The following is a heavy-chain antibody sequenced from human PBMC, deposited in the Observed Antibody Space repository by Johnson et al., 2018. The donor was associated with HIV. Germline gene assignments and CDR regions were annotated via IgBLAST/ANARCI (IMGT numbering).Heavy chain of an antibody. D-gene: IGHD1-26*01. CDR3: AREGAWEVRPGAFDI. CDR2: IGTAGDT. J-gene: IGHJ3*02. V-gene: IGHV3-13*01. CDR1: GFTFSSYD. Sequence: EKLVESGGGLVQPGGSLRLSCAASGFTFSSYDMHWVRQATGKGLEWVSAIGTAGDTYYPGSVKGRFTISRENAKNSLYLQMNSLRAEDTAVYHCAREGAWEVRPGAFDIWGQGTTVTVSS.